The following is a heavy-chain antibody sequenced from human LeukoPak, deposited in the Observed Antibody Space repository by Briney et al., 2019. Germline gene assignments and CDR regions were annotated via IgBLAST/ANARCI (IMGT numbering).Heavy chain of an antibody. D-gene: IGHD3-10*01. CDR3: AREGYYGSGSPPSLYFDY. Sequence: GGSLRLSCAASGFTFNNYYMNWVRQAPGKGLEWVSYISSSSSTIYYADSVKGRFPISRDNSRSTLYLQMNSLRPEDTAIYYCAREGYYGSGSPPSLYFDYWGQGTLVTVSS. J-gene: IGHJ4*02. V-gene: IGHV3-48*01. CDR1: GFTFNNYY. CDR2: ISSSSSTI.